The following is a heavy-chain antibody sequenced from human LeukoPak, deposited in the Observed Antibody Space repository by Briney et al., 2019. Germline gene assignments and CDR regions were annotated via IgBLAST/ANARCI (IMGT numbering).Heavy chain of an antibody. J-gene: IGHJ4*02. V-gene: IGHV3-48*01. CDR2: ISSTSSSI. CDR1: GSKFISFS. D-gene: IGHD4-23*01. Sequence: GGSLRLSCAASGSKFISFSMSWVSQTPGKWLEWVSYISSTSSSIYYADSVKGRFTISRDNSGNSLFLQMDGLTAGRPGVYYCARGGGGLLTTVAPRFGLWGQGTLGSVS. CDR3: ARGGGGLLTTVAPRFGL.